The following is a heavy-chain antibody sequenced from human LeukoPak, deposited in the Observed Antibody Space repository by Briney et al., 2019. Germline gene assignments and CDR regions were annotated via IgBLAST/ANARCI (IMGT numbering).Heavy chain of an antibody. V-gene: IGHV4-59*01. Sequence: PSETLSLTCTVSGGSISSYYWSWIRQPPGKGLEWIGYIYYSGSTNYNPSLKSRVTISVDTSKNQFSLKLSSVTAADTAVYYCARKTGSGYYYSFLFDYWGQGTLVTVSS. CDR1: GGSISSYY. CDR3: ARKTGSGYYYSFLFDY. D-gene: IGHD3-22*01. J-gene: IGHJ4*02. CDR2: IYYSGST.